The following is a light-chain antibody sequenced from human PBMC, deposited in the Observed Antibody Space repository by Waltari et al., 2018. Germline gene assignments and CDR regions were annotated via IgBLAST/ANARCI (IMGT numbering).Light chain of an antibody. Sequence: QSVLTQPPSVSGAPGQRVTIPCTGSSSNIGAGYDVHWYQQLPGTAPKLLIYNNNNRPSGVPDRFSGSKSGTSASLAITGLQAEDEADYYCQSYDSSLSGVVFGGGTKLTVL. V-gene: IGLV1-40*01. CDR1: SSNIGAGYD. CDR2: NNN. J-gene: IGLJ2*01. CDR3: QSYDSSLSGVV.